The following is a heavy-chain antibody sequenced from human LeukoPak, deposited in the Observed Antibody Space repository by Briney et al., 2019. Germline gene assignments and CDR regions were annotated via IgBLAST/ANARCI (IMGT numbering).Heavy chain of an antibody. J-gene: IGHJ4*02. V-gene: IGHV3-20*04. D-gene: IGHD6-6*01. CDR1: GFTFDDYG. CDR3: ARGYSSSSANNFDY. Sequence: GGSLRLSCAASGFTFDDYGMSWVRRAPGKGLEWVSGINWNGGSTGYADSVKDRFTISRDNAKNSLYLQMNSLRAEDTALYYCARGYSSSSANNFDYWGQGTLVTVSS. CDR2: INWNGGST.